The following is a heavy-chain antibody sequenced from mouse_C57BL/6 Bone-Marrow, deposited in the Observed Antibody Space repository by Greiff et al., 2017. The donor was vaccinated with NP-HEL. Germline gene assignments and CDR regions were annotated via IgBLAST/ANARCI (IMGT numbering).Heavy chain of an antibody. Sequence: EVQVVESVAELVRPGASVKLSCTASGFNIKNTYMHWVKQRPEQGLEWIGRIDPANGNTKYAPKFQGKATITADTSSNTAYLQLSSLTSENTAIYYCARAPPFTTVVAPDVWGTGTTVTVSS. D-gene: IGHD1-1*01. CDR1: GFNIKNTY. V-gene: IGHV14-3*01. CDR2: IDPANGNT. CDR3: ARAPPFTTVVAPDV. J-gene: IGHJ1*03.